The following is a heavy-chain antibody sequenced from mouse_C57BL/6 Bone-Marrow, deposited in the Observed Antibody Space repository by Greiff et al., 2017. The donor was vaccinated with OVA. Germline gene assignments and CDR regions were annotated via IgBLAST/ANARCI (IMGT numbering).Heavy chain of an antibody. CDR3: TREEGSSYWYFDV. V-gene: IGHV5-9-1*02. D-gene: IGHD1-1*01. CDR1: GFTFSSYA. J-gene: IGHJ1*03. Sequence: EVQGVESGAGLVKPGGSLKLSCAASGFTFSSYAMSWVRQTPEKRLEWVAYISSGGDYIYYADTVKGRFTISRDNARNTLYLQMSSLKSEDTAMYYCTREEGSSYWYFDVWGTGTTVTVSS. CDR2: ISSGGDYI.